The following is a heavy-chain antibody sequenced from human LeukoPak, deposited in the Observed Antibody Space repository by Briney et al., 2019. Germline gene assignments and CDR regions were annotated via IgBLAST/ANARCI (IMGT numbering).Heavy chain of an antibody. V-gene: IGHV1-8*01. CDR1: GYTFTSYD. Sequence: GASVRVSCKASGYTFTSYDINWVRQAAGQGLEWMGWMNPNSGNTGYAQKFQGRITMARNTSISTAYMELSSLTSEDTAVYFCARRYDSGSYHLSHWGQGTLVTVSS. CDR2: MNPNSGNT. CDR3: ARRYDSGSYHLSH. J-gene: IGHJ4*02. D-gene: IGHD3-10*01.